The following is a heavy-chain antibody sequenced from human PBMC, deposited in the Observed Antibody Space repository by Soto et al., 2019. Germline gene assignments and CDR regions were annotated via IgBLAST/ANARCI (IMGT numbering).Heavy chain of an antibody. Sequence: ASVKVSCKASGYRFTSYYMHWVRQAPGQGLEWMGIINPNSGITNYAQNFQGRVTMTRDTSTSTVYMELSSLKSEDTAVYYCARSRGAAAGINWFDPWGQGTLVTVSS. D-gene: IGHD6-13*01. CDR3: ARSRGAAAGINWFDP. CDR1: GYRFTSYY. V-gene: IGHV1-46*03. J-gene: IGHJ5*02. CDR2: INPNSGIT.